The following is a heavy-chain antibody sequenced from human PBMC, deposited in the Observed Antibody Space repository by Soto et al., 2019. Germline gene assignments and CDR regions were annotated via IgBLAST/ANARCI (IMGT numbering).Heavy chain of an antibody. J-gene: IGHJ5*02. CDR2: MSYSGST. D-gene: IGHD3-10*01. V-gene: IGHV4-39*01. Sequence: PSETLSLTCTVSGGSISKSSYYWVWIRQPPGKGLEWVGSMSYSGSTYYNPSLKSRVAISVDTSKNQLSLQVSSVTAADTAVYYCSRRAPEGLDPCGQGTPVTVYS. CDR1: GGSISKSSYY. CDR3: SRRAPEGLDP.